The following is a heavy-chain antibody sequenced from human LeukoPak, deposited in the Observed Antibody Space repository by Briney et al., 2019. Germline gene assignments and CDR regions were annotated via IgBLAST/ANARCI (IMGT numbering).Heavy chain of an antibody. J-gene: IGHJ3*02. Sequence: GESLKISCKSSGYSFTSYWIGWARQLPGKGLEWMGTVYPGDSDTRYSPSFQGQVTISVDRSINTAYLQWSSLKASDTAMYYCARGGMMIRGEYPPRAFDIWGQGTMVTVSS. D-gene: IGHD3-16*01. V-gene: IGHV5-51*01. CDR2: VYPGDSDT. CDR1: GYSFTSYW. CDR3: ARGGMMIRGEYPPRAFDI.